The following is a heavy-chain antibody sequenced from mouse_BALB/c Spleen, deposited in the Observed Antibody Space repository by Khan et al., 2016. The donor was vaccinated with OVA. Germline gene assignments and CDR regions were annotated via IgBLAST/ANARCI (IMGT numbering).Heavy chain of an antibody. CDR2: INPHFGET. CDR1: GYSFTGYF. V-gene: IGHV1-20*01. D-gene: IGHD1-1*01. J-gene: IGHJ2*01. CDR3: ARNYGSDLDT. Sequence: VQLQQSGPELVKPGASVKISCQASGYSFTGYFMHWVMQSHGKSLEWIGRINPHFGETFYSQKFVDKATLTVDESSSTAHMELRSLTSEDSAVYYCARNYGSDLDTWGQGTTLTVSS.